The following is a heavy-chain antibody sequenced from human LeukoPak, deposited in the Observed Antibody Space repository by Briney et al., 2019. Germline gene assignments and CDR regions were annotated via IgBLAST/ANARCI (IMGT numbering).Heavy chain of an antibody. CDR1: GFTFSSYG. V-gene: IGHV3-74*01. Sequence: GGSLRLSCAASGFTFSSYGMHWVRQAPGKGLVWVSLIYSDGSSTIYADSVKGRFTISRDNAKNTLYLQMNSLRAEDTAVYYCARGLTIFGVVNDAFDIWGQGTMVTVSS. CDR2: IYSDGSST. D-gene: IGHD3-3*01. J-gene: IGHJ3*02. CDR3: ARGLTIFGVVNDAFDI.